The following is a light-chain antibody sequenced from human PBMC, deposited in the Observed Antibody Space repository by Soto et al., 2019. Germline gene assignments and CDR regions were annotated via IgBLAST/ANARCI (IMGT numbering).Light chain of an antibody. CDR2: AAS. J-gene: IGKJ4*01. V-gene: IGKV3-11*01. CDR1: QSVNSS. CDR3: HLSINSLT. Sequence: EIVLTQSPATLSLSRGERATLFCRARQSVNSSLAWSPPKPRKAPRLLIYAASIRATGIPARFSDSGSKTDFTLSIRTLEPEDFAVYYRHLSINSLTFGGGTKVDIK.